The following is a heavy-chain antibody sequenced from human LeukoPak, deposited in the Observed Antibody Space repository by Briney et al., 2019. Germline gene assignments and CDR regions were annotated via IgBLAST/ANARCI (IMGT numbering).Heavy chain of an antibody. J-gene: IGHJ4*02. D-gene: IGHD3-22*01. CDR2: INHGGST. Sequence: SETLSLTCAVYGGSFSGYYWSWIRQPPGKGLEWIGEINHGGSTNYNPSLKSRVTISVDTSKNQFSLKLSSVTAADTAVYYCARGRSSGYYYVPSFHFDYWGQGTLVTVSS. CDR1: GGSFSGYY. V-gene: IGHV4-34*01. CDR3: ARGRSSGYYYVPSFHFDY.